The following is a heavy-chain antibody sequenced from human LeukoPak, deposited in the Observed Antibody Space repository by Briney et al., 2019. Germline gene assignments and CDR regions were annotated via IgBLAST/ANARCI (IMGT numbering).Heavy chain of an antibody. Sequence: GASVKVSCKASGYTFTSYGISWVRQAPGQGLEWMGWISVYNGNTNYAQKLQGRVTMTTDTSTSTAYMELRSLRSDDTAVYYCARDIPPDYGDYDDFDYWGQGTLVTVSS. J-gene: IGHJ4*02. V-gene: IGHV1-18*01. CDR3: ARDIPPDYGDYDDFDY. CDR1: GYTFTSYG. D-gene: IGHD4-17*01. CDR2: ISVYNGNT.